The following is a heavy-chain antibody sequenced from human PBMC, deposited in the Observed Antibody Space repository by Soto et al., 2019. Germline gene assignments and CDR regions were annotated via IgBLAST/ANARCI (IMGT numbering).Heavy chain of an antibody. D-gene: IGHD3-10*01. J-gene: IGHJ6*02. CDR1: GGSISSYY. CDR3: ARDLRERWTGTYGMDV. CDR2: IFYSGST. V-gene: IGHV4-59*01. Sequence: LSLTCTVSGGSISSYYWSWIRQPPGKGLEWIGYIFYSGSTNYNPSLKTRVTISVDTSKNQFSLKLSSVTAADTAVYYCARDLRERWTGTYGMDVWGQGTTVTVSS.